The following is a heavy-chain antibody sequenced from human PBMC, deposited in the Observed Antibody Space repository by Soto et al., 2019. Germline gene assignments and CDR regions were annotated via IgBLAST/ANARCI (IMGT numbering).Heavy chain of an antibody. Sequence: QVQLVQSGAEVKKPGASVKVSCKASGYSFTSYYMHWVRQAPGQGPEWMGIINPSGGSTSYAQKFQGRVTMTRDTSTSTVYMELSSLRSEDTAVYYCASNIVATMYYFDYWGQGTLVTVTS. D-gene: IGHD5-12*01. CDR1: GYSFTSYY. CDR3: ASNIVATMYYFDY. V-gene: IGHV1-46*03. CDR2: INPSGGST. J-gene: IGHJ4*02.